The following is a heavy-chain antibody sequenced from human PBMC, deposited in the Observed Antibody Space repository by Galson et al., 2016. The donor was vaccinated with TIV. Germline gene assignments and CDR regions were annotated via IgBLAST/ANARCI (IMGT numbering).Heavy chain of an antibody. CDR1: GFSLSTSGMC. V-gene: IGHV2-70*11. D-gene: IGHD4-17*01. CDR3: ARTPYGDSFGWYFDL. Sequence: PALVKPTQTLTLTCTFSGFSLSTSGMCVSWIRQSPGKALEWLARIDWDDDKYYTTPLKTRLTISKDTSKNQVVLTMTNMDPADTATYYCARTPYGDSFGWYFDLWGRGTLVTVSS. J-gene: IGHJ2*01. CDR2: IDWDDDK.